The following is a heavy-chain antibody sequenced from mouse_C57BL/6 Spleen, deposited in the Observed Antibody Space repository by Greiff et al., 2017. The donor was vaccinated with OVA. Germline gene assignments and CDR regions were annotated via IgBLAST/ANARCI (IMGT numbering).Heavy chain of an antibody. D-gene: IGHD1-1*01. CDR2: IDPETGGT. J-gene: IGHJ1*03. V-gene: IGHV1-15*01. CDR1: GYTFTDYE. Sequence: QVQLQQSGAELVRPGASVTLSCKASGYTFTDYEMHWVKQTPVHGLEWIGAIDPETGGTAYNQKFKGKAILTADKSSSTAYMELRSLTSEDSADYYCTRRYCGSSYWYLDVWGTGTTVTVSS. CDR3: TRRYCGSSYWYLDV.